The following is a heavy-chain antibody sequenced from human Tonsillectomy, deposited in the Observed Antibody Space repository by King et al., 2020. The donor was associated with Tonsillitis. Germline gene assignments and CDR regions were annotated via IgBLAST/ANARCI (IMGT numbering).Heavy chain of an antibody. CDR1: GNSINSGYY. J-gene: IGHJ1*01. Sequence: LQLQESGPGLVKPSETLSLTCAVSGNSINSGYYWGWIRQPPGKGLEWIGSIYYGGSTYYNPSLKSRVTISVDTSKNEFSLKLSSVTAADTAVYYCARGEMGTTTPGFFQNWGQGTLVTVS. V-gene: IGHV4-38-2*01. CDR3: ARGEMGTTTPGFFQN. D-gene: IGHD1-26*01. CDR2: IYYGGST.